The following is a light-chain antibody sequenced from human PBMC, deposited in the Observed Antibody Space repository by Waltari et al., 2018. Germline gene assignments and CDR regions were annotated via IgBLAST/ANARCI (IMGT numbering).Light chain of an antibody. J-gene: IGKJ1*01. CDR3: QQSYSTLWT. Sequence: DIQMTQSPSSLSASVGDRVTITCQASQSINSYLNWYQQKPGKAPKLLIYAASRLQSGVPSRFSGSGSGTDFTLTISSLQPEDFATYYCQQSYSTLWTFGQGTKVEIK. CDR2: AAS. V-gene: IGKV1-39*01. CDR1: QSINSY.